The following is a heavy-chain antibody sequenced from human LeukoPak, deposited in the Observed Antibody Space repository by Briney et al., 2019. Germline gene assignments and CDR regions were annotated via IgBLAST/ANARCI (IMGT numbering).Heavy chain of an antibody. J-gene: IGHJ4*02. CDR2: INHSGST. Sequence: SETLSLTCAVYGGSFSGDYRSWIRQPPGKGLEWIWEINHSGSTNYNPSLKSRVTISVDTSKNQFSLKLSSGTAADTAVYYCARGASTLRYFDWLLYDNWGQGTLVTVSS. CDR3: ARGASTLRYFDWLLYDN. D-gene: IGHD3-9*01. V-gene: IGHV4-34*01. CDR1: GGSFSGDY.